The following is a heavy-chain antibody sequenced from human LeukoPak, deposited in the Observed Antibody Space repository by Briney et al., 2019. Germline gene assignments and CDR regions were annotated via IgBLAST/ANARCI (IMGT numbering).Heavy chain of an antibody. V-gene: IGHV4-38-2*02. CDR1: GYPISSVYY. CDR3: AKESNSEMYYDYRSGYYSDV. Sequence: PSETLSLTCAVSGYPISSVYYWGWIRQPPGKGLEWIGSMYHSGITYYNPSLKSRVTISVETSKNQVSLRLTFVLAPATAVSYCAKESNSEMYYDYRSGYYSDVWGKGTTVTVSS. D-gene: IGHD3-3*01. J-gene: IGHJ6*04. CDR2: MYHSGIT.